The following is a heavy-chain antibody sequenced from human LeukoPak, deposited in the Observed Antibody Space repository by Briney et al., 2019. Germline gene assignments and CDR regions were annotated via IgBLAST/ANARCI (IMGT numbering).Heavy chain of an antibody. CDR1: YXFTSYG. Sequence: YXFTSYGXXXXXQAXXQGLXXXGWISAYNGNTNYAQKLQGRVTMTTDTSTSTAYMELRSLRSDDTAVYYCARYSSSWSWFDPWGQGTLVTVSS. CDR2: ISAYNGNT. CDR3: ARYSSSWSWFDP. J-gene: IGHJ5*02. D-gene: IGHD6-13*01. V-gene: IGHV1-18*01.